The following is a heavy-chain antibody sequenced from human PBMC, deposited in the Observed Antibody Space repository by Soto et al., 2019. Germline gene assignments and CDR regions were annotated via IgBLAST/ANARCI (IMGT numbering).Heavy chain of an antibody. Sequence: PGESLKISCKGSGYSFASHWVAWVRQMPEKGLEWIGTIYPGDSDTKYSPAFRGQVTISADTSVSTAYLQWRSLEATDSAIYYCARYSGSYWHYLDFWGQGTLVTVPQ. CDR1: GYSFASHW. V-gene: IGHV5-51*01. CDR3: ARYSGSYWHYLDF. D-gene: IGHD1-26*01. CDR2: IYPGDSDT. J-gene: IGHJ4*02.